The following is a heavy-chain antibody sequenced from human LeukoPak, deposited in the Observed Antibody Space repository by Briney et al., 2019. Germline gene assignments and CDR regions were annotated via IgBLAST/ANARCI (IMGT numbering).Heavy chain of an antibody. CDR1: GYTFTSYD. D-gene: IGHD3-16*01. CDR2: INPNSGGT. V-gene: IGHV1-2*02. J-gene: IGHJ6*03. CDR3: ARGPLGYYYYMDV. Sequence: GASVKVSCKASGYTFTSYDINWVRQAPGQGLEWMGWINPNSGGTNYAQKFQGRVTMTRDTSISTAYMELSRLRSDDTAVYYCARGPLGYYYYMDVWGKGTTVTVSS.